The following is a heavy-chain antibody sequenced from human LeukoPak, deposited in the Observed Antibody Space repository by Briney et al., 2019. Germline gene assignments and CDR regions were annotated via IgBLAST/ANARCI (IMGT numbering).Heavy chain of an antibody. CDR2: VKQDGNEK. Sequence: LAGGSLRLSCAASGFTFTIYSMTWVRQAPGKGLEWVANVKQDGNEKYYVDSVKGRFTISRDNAKNSLYLQMNGLRAEDTAVYYCARGSGWTDYWGQGTLVTVSS. V-gene: IGHV3-7*01. D-gene: IGHD6-19*01. CDR1: GFTFTIYS. CDR3: ARGSGWTDY. J-gene: IGHJ4*02.